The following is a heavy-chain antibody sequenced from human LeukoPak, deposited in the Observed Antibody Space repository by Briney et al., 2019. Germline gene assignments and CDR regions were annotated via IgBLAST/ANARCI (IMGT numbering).Heavy chain of an antibody. CDR2: IDPSDSYH. V-gene: IGHV5-10-1*01. D-gene: IGHD3-22*01. CDR1: GYRFTSYW. Sequence: GESLKISCKASGYRFTSYWISWLRQMPGKGLEWMGRIDPSDSYHSYSPAFQGHVTISDDKSLSPAYLQWSSLEASYTAMYYCARHYSDSRVDAFDVWGQGTMVTVSA. CDR3: ARHYSDSRVDAFDV. J-gene: IGHJ3*01.